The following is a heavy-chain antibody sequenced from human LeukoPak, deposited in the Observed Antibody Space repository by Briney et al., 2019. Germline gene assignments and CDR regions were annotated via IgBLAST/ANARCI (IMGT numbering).Heavy chain of an antibody. D-gene: IGHD2-2*01. CDR2: IYYSGST. Sequence: SETLSLTCTVSGGSISSYYWSWIRQPPGKGLEWIGYIYYSGSTNYNPSLKSRVTISVDTSKSQFSLKLSSVTAADTAVYYCARHTGYCSSTSCFGWFDPWGQGTLVTVSS. CDR3: ARHTGYCSSTSCFGWFDP. V-gene: IGHV4-59*08. J-gene: IGHJ5*02. CDR1: GGSISSYY.